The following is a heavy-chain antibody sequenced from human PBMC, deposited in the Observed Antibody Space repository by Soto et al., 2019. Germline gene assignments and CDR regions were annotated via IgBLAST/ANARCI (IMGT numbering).Heavy chain of an antibody. Sequence: EVQLVESGGGLVQPGGSLRLSCAASGFTVSSYAMHWVRQAPGKGLEYVSDISSNGGSTYYANSVKGRFTISRDNSKYTLYLQMGSLRAEDMAVYYCARRGYSGYEIDYWGQGTLVTVSS. J-gene: IGHJ4*02. CDR1: GFTVSSYA. V-gene: IGHV3-64*01. CDR2: ISSNGGST. D-gene: IGHD5-12*01. CDR3: ARRGYSGYEIDY.